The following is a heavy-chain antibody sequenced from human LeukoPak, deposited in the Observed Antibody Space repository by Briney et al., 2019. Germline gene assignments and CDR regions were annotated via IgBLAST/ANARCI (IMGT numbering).Heavy chain of an antibody. V-gene: IGHV3-23*01. Sequence: GGSLRLSCAASGFTFSSYAMSWVRQAPGKGLEWVSAISGSGGSTYYADSVKGRFTISRDNAKNSLYLPMNSLRAEDTAVYYCAREDEDIVATIPYFDYWGQGTLVTVSS. CDR2: ISGSGGST. D-gene: IGHD5-12*01. CDR1: GFTFSSYA. J-gene: IGHJ4*02. CDR3: AREDEDIVATIPYFDY.